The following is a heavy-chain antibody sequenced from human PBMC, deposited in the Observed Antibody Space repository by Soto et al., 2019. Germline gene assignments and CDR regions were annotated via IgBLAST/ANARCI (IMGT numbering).Heavy chain of an antibody. CDR2: IGYDGSEK. J-gene: IGHJ4*02. D-gene: IGHD3-10*01. CDR1: GLTLSYYS. Sequence: QVQVVESGGGVIQPGRSLRLSCAESGLTLSYYSMHWVRQAPGKGLEWVSFIGYDGSEKQYADSVKGRFTISRDKSKKTLYLQMNSLRAEDTAVYHCAISPGRGFYFHFWGPATLVTVSS. CDR3: AISPGRGFYFHF. V-gene: IGHV3-33*01.